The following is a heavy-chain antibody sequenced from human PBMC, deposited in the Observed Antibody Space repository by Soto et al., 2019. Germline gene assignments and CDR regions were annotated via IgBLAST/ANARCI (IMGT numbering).Heavy chain of an antibody. Sequence: DVQLLESGGGSAQPGGSLPLSCEASGFSFSSHWMHWFRQAPGRGLMWVSRINSDGSDTMYADSVKGRFTISRDNAKTTVSLQMNGLRAEDRGRYYCTSSVCHSAINAIDFWGQGAKVTVSS. CDR3: TSSVCHSAINAIDF. J-gene: IGHJ3*01. CDR2: INSDGSDT. V-gene: IGHV3-74*03. CDR1: GFSFSSHW. D-gene: IGHD2-2*01.